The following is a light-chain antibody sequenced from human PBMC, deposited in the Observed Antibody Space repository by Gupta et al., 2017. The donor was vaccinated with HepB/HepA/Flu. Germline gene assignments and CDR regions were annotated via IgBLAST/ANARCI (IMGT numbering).Light chain of an antibody. J-gene: IGKJ4*01. V-gene: IGKV1-39*01. Sequence: DIQMTQSPSSLSASVGDRVTVTCRASQSIVTYVIWYQQKPGKAPKLLIYAASSLQSGVPSRFSGSGSGTDFTLTITTLQPDDFATYYCQQSYTTPLTFGGGTKVEIK. CDR1: QSIVTY. CDR3: QQSYTTPLT. CDR2: AAS.